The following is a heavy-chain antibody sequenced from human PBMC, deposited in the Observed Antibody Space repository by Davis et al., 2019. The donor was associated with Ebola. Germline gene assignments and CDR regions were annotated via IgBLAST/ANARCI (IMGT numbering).Heavy chain of an antibody. CDR1: GYSFTSYG. CDR2: ISAYNGNT. J-gene: IGHJ6*02. CDR3: ARERIVVVVAATLNEHYYYGMDV. Sequence: GESLKISCKGSGYSFTSYGISWVRQAPGQGLEWMGWISAYNGNTNYAQKLQGRVTMTTDTSTSTAYMELRSLRSDDTAVYYCARERIVVVVAATLNEHYYYGMDVWGQGTTVTVSS. V-gene: IGHV1-18*01. D-gene: IGHD2-15*01.